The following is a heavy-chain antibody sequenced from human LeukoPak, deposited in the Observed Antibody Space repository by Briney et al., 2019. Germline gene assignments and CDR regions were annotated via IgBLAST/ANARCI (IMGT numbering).Heavy chain of an antibody. V-gene: IGHV3-73*01. CDR3: ARQYSSSWYYFDY. D-gene: IGHD6-13*01. CDR2: IGSKANSYAT. J-gene: IGHJ4*01. CDR1: GFTFSASP. Sequence: GGSLTLSCAASGFTFSASPIHWVRQASGKGLEWVGRIGSKANSYATGYAASVRGRFTISRDDSNNAAYLQMNSLKTEDTAVYYCARQYSSSWYYFDYWGHGMLVTVSS.